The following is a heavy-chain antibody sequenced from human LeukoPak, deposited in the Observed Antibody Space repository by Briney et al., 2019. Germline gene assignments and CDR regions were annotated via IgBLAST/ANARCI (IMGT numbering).Heavy chain of an antibody. Sequence: SVKVSCKASGDTFSKYAFNWVRQAPGQGLEWIGGIRPIFGTANYAQKFQGRVTITADESTSTAYMELSSLRSEDTAVYYCARGVVLPGKRHPDAFDIWGQGTMVTVSS. CDR2: IRPIFGTA. V-gene: IGHV1-69*13. CDR3: ARGVVLPGKRHPDAFDI. D-gene: IGHD2-21*01. CDR1: GDTFSKYA. J-gene: IGHJ3*02.